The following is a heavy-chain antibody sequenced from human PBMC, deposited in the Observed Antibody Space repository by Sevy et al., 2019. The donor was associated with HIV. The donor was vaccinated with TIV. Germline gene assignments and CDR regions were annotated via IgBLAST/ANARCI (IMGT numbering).Heavy chain of an antibody. V-gene: IGHV4-39*01. CDR2: MYYSGST. CDR3: ARHMDSGTYGHPGFDY. CDR1: GGSVSRSSYY. Sequence: SETLSLTCTVSGGSVSRSSYYWGCIRQPPGKGLEWIGSMYYSGSTYYNPSLKSRVTISVDTFMNQFSLKLSSVTAADTAVYYCARHMDSGTYGHPGFDYWGQGTLVTVSS. D-gene: IGHD1-26*01. J-gene: IGHJ4*02.